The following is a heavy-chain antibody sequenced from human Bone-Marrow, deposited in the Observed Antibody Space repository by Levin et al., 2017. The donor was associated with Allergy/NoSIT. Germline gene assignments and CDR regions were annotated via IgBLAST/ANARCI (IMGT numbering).Heavy chain of an antibody. Sequence: ESLKISCAVYGGSFSGYYWSWIRQPPGKGLEWIGEINHSGSTNYNPSLKSRVTISVDTSKNQFSLKLSSVTAADRAVYHCARGTRRDSSSNYYFDYWGQGTLVTVSS. D-gene: IGHD6-19*01. CDR2: INHSGST. V-gene: IGHV4-34*01. J-gene: IGHJ4*02. CDR3: ARGTRRDSSSNYYFDY. CDR1: GGSFSGYY.